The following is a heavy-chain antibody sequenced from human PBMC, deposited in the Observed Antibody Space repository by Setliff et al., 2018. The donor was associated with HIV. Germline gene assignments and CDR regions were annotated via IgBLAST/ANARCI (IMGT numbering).Heavy chain of an antibody. CDR1: GYNFIAYY. V-gene: IGHV1-2*06. J-gene: IGHJ4*02. CDR2: INPVSGGT. Sequence: ASVKVSCKASGYNFIAYYMHWVRQAPGQGLEWMGRINPVSGGTNYAQKFQGRVTMTRDTSITTAYMELSSLISDDTAVYYCAREERYYDGKGALDYWGQGMLVTVSS. D-gene: IGHD3-22*01. CDR3: AREERYYDGKGALDY.